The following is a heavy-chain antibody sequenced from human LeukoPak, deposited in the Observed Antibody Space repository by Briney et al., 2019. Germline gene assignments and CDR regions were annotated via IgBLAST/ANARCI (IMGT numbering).Heavy chain of an antibody. CDR2: IYYSGST. CDR3: ARAAQRYYYDSSGYYHFDY. D-gene: IGHD3-22*01. Sequence: PSETLSLTCTVSGGSISRYYWSWIREPPGKGLEWIGYIYYSGSTNYNPSLKSRVTISVDTSKNQFSLKLSSVTAADTAVYYCARAAQRYYYDSSGYYHFDYWGQGTLVTVSS. V-gene: IGHV4-59*01. J-gene: IGHJ4*02. CDR1: GGSISRYY.